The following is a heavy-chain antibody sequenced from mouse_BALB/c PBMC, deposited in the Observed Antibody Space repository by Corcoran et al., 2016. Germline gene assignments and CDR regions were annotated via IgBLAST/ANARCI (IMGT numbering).Heavy chain of an antibody. CDR3: ARREYDDFDY. CDR1: GFNIKDTY. Sequence: EVQLQQSGAELVKPGASVKLSCTASGFNIKDTYMHWVKQRPEQGLEWIGRIDPANGNTKYDPKFQGKATITADTSSNTAYLQLSRLTSEDTAVYYCARREYDDFDYWGQGTTLTVSS. CDR2: IDPANGNT. J-gene: IGHJ2*01. V-gene: IGHV14-3*02. D-gene: IGHD2-14*01.